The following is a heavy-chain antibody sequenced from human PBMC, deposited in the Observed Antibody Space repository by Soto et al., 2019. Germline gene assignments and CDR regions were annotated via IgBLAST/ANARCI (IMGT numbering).Heavy chain of an antibody. J-gene: IGHJ4*02. Sequence: QVQLVQSGAEVKKPGASVKVSCKASGYTFTGYYMHWVRQAPGQGLEWMGWINPNSGGTNYAQKFQGWVTMTRDTTISTAYMELSRLRSDDTAVYYCARSAGAGTGYFDYWGQGTLVTVSS. CDR1: GYTFTGYY. D-gene: IGHD6-19*01. V-gene: IGHV1-2*04. CDR2: INPNSGGT. CDR3: ARSAGAGTGYFDY.